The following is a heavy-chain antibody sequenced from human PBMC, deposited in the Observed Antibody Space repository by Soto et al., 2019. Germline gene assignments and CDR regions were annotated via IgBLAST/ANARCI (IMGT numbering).Heavy chain of an antibody. V-gene: IGHV1-69*01. Sequence: QVQLVQSGAEVKKPGSSVRVSCKASGDTFNKFGISWVRQAPGQGLEWMGGIIPMYGAANSAQKFRDRVSITADESTSTVYMYLSSLISEDTAVYFCARCMRALRTDDVFDIWGTGTVVTVS. J-gene: IGHJ3*02. CDR1: GDTFNKFG. CDR2: IIPMYGAA. CDR3: ARCMRALRTDDVFDI.